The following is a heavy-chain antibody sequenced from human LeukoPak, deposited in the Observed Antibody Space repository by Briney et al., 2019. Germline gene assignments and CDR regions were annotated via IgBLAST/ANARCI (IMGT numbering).Heavy chain of an antibody. D-gene: IGHD1-26*01. CDR2: ISGTLTT. J-gene: IGHJ4*02. V-gene: IGHV3-23*01. CDR3: GKEGRGMGAATIDY. CDR1: GFPFSDYA. Sequence: PGGFLRLSCAASGFPFSDYAMTWIRQAPGTGLEWVAFISGTLTTFYSDSVRGRFTISRDNSKNTLYLQTNSLRVGDTAVYYCGKEGRGMGAATIDYWGQGTLVTVSS.